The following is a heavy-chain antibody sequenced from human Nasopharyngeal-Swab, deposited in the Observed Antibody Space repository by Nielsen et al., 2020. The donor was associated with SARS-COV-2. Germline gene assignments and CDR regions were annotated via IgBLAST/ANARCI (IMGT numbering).Heavy chain of an antibody. CDR1: GFTFSDYY. V-gene: IGHV3-11*01. CDR3: ARSGSGYARGWFDP. Sequence: GESLKISCAASGFTFSDYYMSWIRQAPGKGLEWVSYISSSGSTIYYADSVKGRFTISRDNAKNSLYLQMNSLRAEDTALYHCARSGSGYARGWFDPWGQGTLVTVSS. D-gene: IGHD5-12*01. CDR2: ISSSGSTI. J-gene: IGHJ5*02.